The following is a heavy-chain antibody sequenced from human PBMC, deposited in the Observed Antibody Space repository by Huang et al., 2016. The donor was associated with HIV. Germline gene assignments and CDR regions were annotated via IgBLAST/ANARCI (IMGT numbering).Heavy chain of an antibody. CDR3: AKVRGSGSFYNDN. J-gene: IGHJ4*02. D-gene: IGHD3-10*01. Sequence: EVQLLESGGGLVQPGGSLRLSCAASGFTFNSYAMSWFRQAQGKVRGVVSAIIGTGNTPYYADSVKGRFTISRDNARNTLYLQLNSLRPDDTAIYYCAKVRGSGSFYNDNWGQGTLVTVSS. V-gene: IGHV3-23*01. CDR2: IIGTGNTP. CDR1: GFTFNSYA.